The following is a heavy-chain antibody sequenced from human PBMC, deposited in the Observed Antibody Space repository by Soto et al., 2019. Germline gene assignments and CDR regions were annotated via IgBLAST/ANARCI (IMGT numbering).Heavy chain of an antibody. V-gene: IGHV3-23*01. CDR3: AKWGGGYGDYSRSDY. CDR2: ISGSGGST. J-gene: IGHJ4*02. D-gene: IGHD4-17*01. Sequence: EVPLLESGGGLVQPGGSLRLSCAASGFTFSSYAMSWVRQAPGKGLEWVSAISGSGGSTYYADSVKGRFTISRDNSKNTLYLQMNSLRAEDTAVYYCAKWGGGYGDYSRSDYWGQGTLVTVSS. CDR1: GFTFSSYA.